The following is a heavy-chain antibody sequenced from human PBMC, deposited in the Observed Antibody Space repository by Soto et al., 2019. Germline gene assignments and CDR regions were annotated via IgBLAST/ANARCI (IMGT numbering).Heavy chain of an antibody. D-gene: IGHD3-10*01. Sequence: PSETLSLTSSVPGDSISRNGYFWTWICQHPGKGLEWIGYINYDGRSYYTPSLKSRIIISVDTSKNKFSLNRTAVTATDTAVYYCARGTMLRGPGYYYPMDVWGQGATVTVSS. V-gene: IGHV4-31*03. J-gene: IGHJ6*02. CDR3: ARGTMLRGPGYYYPMDV. CDR2: INYDGRS. CDR1: GDSISRNGYF.